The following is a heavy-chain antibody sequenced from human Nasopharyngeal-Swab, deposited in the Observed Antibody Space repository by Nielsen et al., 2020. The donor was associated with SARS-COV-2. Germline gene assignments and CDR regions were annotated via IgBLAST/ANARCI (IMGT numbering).Heavy chain of an antibody. V-gene: IGHV3-11*06. J-gene: IGHJ4*02. CDR3: VRGDAYNRL. CDR1: GFTFSDYY. Sequence: GESLKISCAASGFTFSDYYMSWIRQAPGKGLEWVSYISSSSSYTNYADSVKGRFTISRDNAKNSLHLQMNSLRAEDTAVYFCVRGDAYNRLWGQGILVTVSS. D-gene: IGHD5-24*01. CDR2: ISSSSSYT.